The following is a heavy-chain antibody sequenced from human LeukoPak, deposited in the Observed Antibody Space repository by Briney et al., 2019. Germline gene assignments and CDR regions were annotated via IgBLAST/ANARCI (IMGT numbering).Heavy chain of an antibody. V-gene: IGHV5-51*01. J-gene: IGHJ6*02. CDR3: AREGSGWTSTNYYYYGMDV. CDR2: IYPGDSDT. Sequence: GESLKISCKGSGYIFTSYWIGGVRPMPGKGLEGMGIIYPGDSDTRYSPSFQGQVTISADKSISTAYLQWSSLKASDTAMYYCAREGSGWTSTNYYYYGMDVWGQGTTVTVSS. CDR1: GYIFTSYW. D-gene: IGHD6-19*01.